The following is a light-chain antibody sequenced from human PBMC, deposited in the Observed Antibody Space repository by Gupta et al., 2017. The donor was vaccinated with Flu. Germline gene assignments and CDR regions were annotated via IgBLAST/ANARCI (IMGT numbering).Light chain of an antibody. Sequence: QSALTQPASVSGSPGQSITISCPGTSSDVGGYDYVSWYQQRPGKAPKLIIYEVTNRPSGVSNRLSGSKSGNTASLTISALQAEDEADYYCTSYSNNGLLYVFGTGTKVTVL. V-gene: IGLV2-14*01. CDR3: TSYSNNGLLYV. J-gene: IGLJ1*01. CDR2: EVT. CDR1: SSDVGGYDY.